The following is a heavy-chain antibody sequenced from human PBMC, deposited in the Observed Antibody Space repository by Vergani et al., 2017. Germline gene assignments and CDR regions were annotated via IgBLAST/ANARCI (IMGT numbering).Heavy chain of an antibody. D-gene: IGHD6-6*01. Sequence: EVQLEESGGGLVLPGRSLRLSCVASGFTSAGYAMHWVRQAPGKGLEWGSGISWNSNSIGYADSVKSRFTISRDNAKNSLYLQMNSLRAEDTALYYCAKDLVTSSGGGWFDPWGQGTLVTVSS. CDR3: AKDLVTSSGGGWFDP. V-gene: IGHV3-9*02. CDR1: GFTSAGYA. CDR2: ISWNSNSI. J-gene: IGHJ5*02.